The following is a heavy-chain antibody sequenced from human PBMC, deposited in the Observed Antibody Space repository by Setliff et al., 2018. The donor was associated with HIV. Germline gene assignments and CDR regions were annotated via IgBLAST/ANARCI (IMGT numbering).Heavy chain of an antibody. V-gene: IGHV1-58*02. Sequence: SVKVSCKASGFTFISSAMQWVRQARGQRLEWIGWIVAGSGNTNYAQKFQERVSITRDMFTSSAYMGLSNLRSEDTAVYYCAADLIIAGRLDYYYMDVWGKGTTVTVSS. J-gene: IGHJ6*03. CDR1: GFTFISSA. CDR3: AADLIIAGRLDYYYMDV. CDR2: IVAGSGNT. D-gene: IGHD6-6*01.